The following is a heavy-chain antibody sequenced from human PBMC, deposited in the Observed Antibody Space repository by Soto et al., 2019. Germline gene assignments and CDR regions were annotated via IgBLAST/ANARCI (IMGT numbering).Heavy chain of an antibody. CDR2: INAGNGNT. V-gene: IGHV1-3*01. J-gene: IGHJ2*01. D-gene: IGHD1-26*01. Sequence: QVQLVQSGAEVKKPGASVKVSCKASGYTFTSYAMHWVRQAPGQRIEWMGWINAGNGNTKYSQKFQGRVTITRDTSASTAYRELSSLRSEDTAVYYCARGGSLYWYFDLWGRGTLVTVSS. CDR3: ARGGSLYWYFDL. CDR1: GYTFTSYA.